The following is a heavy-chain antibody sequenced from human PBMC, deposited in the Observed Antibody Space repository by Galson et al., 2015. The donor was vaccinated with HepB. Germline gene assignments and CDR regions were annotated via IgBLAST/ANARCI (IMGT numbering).Heavy chain of an antibody. V-gene: IGHV3-30*18. CDR1: GFTFSSYG. Sequence: SLRLSCAASGFTFSSYGMHWVRQAPGKGLEWVAVISYDGSNKYYADSVKGRYTISRDNSKNTLYLQMNSLRAEDTAVYYCAKDGGYCSGGSCYLGNWFDPWGQGTLVTVSS. J-gene: IGHJ5*02. CDR3: AKDGGYCSGGSCYLGNWFDP. D-gene: IGHD2-15*01. CDR2: ISYDGSNK.